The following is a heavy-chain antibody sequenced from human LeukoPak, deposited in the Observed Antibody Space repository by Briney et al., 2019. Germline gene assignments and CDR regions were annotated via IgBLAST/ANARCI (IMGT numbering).Heavy chain of an antibody. CDR1: GGSFSGYY. CDR2: INHSGSA. CDR3: ARDQEVKSADIVVVPAAKVWFDP. V-gene: IGHV4-34*01. D-gene: IGHD2-2*01. Sequence: SETLSLTCAVYGGSFSGYYWGWIRHPPGKGLEWIGEINHSGSANYNPSLKSRVTISVDTSKNQFSLKLSSVTAADTAVYYCARDQEVKSADIVVVPAAKVWFDPWGQGTLVTVSS. J-gene: IGHJ5*02.